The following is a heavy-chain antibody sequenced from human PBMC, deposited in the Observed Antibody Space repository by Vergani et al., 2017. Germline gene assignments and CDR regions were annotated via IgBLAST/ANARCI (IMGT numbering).Heavy chain of an antibody. CDR2: INPSGGST. V-gene: IGHV1-46*01. D-gene: IGHD6-13*01. CDR1: GYTFTSYY. CDR3: ARDRIAAAGMGYCWFDP. Sequence: QVQLVQSGAEVKKPGASVKVSCKASGYTFTSYYMHWVRQAPGQGLEWMGIINPSGGSTSYAQKFKGRVTMTRDTATSTVYMELSSLRSEDTAVYYCARDRIAAAGMGYCWFDPWGQGTLVTVSS. J-gene: IGHJ5*02.